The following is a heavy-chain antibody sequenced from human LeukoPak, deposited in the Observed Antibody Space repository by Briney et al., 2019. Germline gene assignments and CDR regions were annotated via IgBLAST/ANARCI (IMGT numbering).Heavy chain of an antibody. CDR2: IYPGDSDT. V-gene: IGHV5-51*01. Sequence: GESLHISCKGSGYSFTSYWIGWVRQMPGKGLEWMGIIYPGDSDTRYSPSFQGPVTISADKSISTAYLQWSSLKASDTAMYYCASNSGYGRSYYYYYMDVWGKGTTVTISS. CDR3: ASNSGYGRSYYYYYMDV. CDR1: GYSFTSYW. D-gene: IGHD5-12*01. J-gene: IGHJ6*03.